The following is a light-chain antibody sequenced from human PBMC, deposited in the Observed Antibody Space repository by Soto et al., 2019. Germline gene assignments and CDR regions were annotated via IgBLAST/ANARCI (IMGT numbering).Light chain of an antibody. J-gene: IGLJ2*01. Sequence: QSALTQPASVSGSPGQSITISCTGTSSDVGGYNYVSWYQQHPGKAPKLMIYDVSNRPSGVSNRFSGSKSANTASLTISGLQAEDEADYYYSSYTGSSTYVVFGGGTKVTVL. V-gene: IGLV2-14*01. CDR3: SSYTGSSTYVV. CDR1: SSDVGGYNY. CDR2: DVS.